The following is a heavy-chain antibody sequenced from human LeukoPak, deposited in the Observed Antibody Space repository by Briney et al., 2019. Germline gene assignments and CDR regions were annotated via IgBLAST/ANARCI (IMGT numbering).Heavy chain of an antibody. V-gene: IGHV3-23*01. CDR2: IGGLGEST. D-gene: IGHD2-2*01. Sequence: GGSLRLSCEASGFTFSRFAMTWVRQAPGKGLEWVSTIGGLGESTNYADSVKGRFTISRDNSKNTLYLQMNSLRAEDTAVYYCAKEDQRRIQSWFDPWGQGTLVTVSS. CDR1: GFTFSRFA. J-gene: IGHJ5*02. CDR3: AKEDQRRIQSWFDP.